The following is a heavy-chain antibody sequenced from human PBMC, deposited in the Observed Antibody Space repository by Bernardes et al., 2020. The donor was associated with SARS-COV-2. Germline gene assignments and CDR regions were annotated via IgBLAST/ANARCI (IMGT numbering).Heavy chain of an antibody. Sequence: GGSLRLSCAASGFTFSSYAMNWVRQAPGKGLEWVSGIGGSGVSTYYADSVKGRFTISRDNSGNTLYLQMNSLRAEDTAVYYCAAYVDYWGQGTLVTVSS. D-gene: IGHD2-8*01. CDR3: AAYVDY. J-gene: IGHJ4*02. V-gene: IGHV3-23*01. CDR1: GFTFSSYA. CDR2: IGGSGVST.